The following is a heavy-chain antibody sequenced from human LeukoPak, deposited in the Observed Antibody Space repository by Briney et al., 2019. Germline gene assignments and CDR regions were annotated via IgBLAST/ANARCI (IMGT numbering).Heavy chain of an antibody. CDR2: INHIGTQT. D-gene: IGHD3-3*01. Sequence: GGSLRLSCAASGFMLKDHYMSWLRQAPGKGPEWVSYINHIGTQTDYADSVKGRFTISRDNPNNLVYLQMNNLRVEDTAVYYCARARFTTFVYYWGQGTLVTVSS. CDR3: ARARFTTFVYY. V-gene: IGHV3-11*05. J-gene: IGHJ4*02. CDR1: GFMLKDHY.